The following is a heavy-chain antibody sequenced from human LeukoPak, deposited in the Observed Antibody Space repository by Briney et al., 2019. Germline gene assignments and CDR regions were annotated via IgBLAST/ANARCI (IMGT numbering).Heavy chain of an antibody. Sequence: PSETLSLTCTVSGGSISSYYWNWIRQPPGKGLEWIGYIYYSGSTNYNPSLKSRVTISVDTSKNQFSLKLSSVTAADTAVYYCARVKGYYDILTGNLDAFDIWGQGTMVTVSS. CDR2: IYYSGST. D-gene: IGHD3-9*01. CDR3: ARVKGYYDILTGNLDAFDI. J-gene: IGHJ3*02. CDR1: GGSISSYY. V-gene: IGHV4-59*01.